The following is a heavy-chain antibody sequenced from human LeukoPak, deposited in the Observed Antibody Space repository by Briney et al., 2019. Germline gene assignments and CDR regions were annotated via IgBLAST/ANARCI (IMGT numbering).Heavy chain of an antibody. CDR2: LSAYNGKT. V-gene: IGHV1-18*01. J-gene: IGHJ3*02. Sequence: ASVKVSCKASGYTFTNYGISWVRQAPGQGLEWLGWLSAYNGKTAYAQKLQGRVTMTTDTSTSTAYMDLRSLRSDDTAVYYCARGTGSGYRTDAFDIWGQGTMVTVSS. D-gene: IGHD3-22*01. CDR1: GYTFTNYG. CDR3: ARGTGSGYRTDAFDI.